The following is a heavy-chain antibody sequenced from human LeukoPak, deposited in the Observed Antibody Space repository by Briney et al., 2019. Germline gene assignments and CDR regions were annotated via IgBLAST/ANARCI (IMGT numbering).Heavy chain of an antibody. J-gene: IGHJ4*02. CDR2: IKQDGSEK. V-gene: IGHV3-7*01. Sequence: GGSLRLSCAASGFTFSSYWMSWVRQAPGKGLEWVTNIKQDGSEKYYVDSVKGRFTISRDNAKNSLYLQMNSLRAEDTAVYYCARVAVAGPFDYWGQGTLVTVSS. CDR1: GFTFSSYW. D-gene: IGHD6-19*01. CDR3: ARVAVAGPFDY.